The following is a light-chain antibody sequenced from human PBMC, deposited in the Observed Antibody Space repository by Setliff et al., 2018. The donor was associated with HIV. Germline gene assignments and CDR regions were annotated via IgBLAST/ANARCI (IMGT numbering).Light chain of an antibody. Sequence: QSVLPQPPSVSGAPGQNVTISCTGMSSNIGAGYDVHWYQQLPGTAPKLLIYYNTNRPSGVPDRFSGSKSGTSASLAIAGLQAEDEADYYCQSYDSSLGGHVVFGGGTK. J-gene: IGLJ2*01. CDR3: QSYDSSLGGHVV. CDR2: YNT. CDR1: SSNIGAGYD. V-gene: IGLV1-40*01.